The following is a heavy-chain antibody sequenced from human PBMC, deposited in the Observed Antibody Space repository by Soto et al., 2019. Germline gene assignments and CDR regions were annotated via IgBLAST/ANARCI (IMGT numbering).Heavy chain of an antibody. CDR2: MNPNSGNR. Sequence: EASVKVSCKASGYTFTSYDINWVRQATGQGLEWMGWMNPNSGNRGYAQKFQGRVTMTRNTSISTAYMELSSLRSEDTAVYYCARGRTVLRFLEWLDAGDYWGQGTLVTVSS. J-gene: IGHJ4*02. CDR3: ARGRTVLRFLEWLDAGDY. CDR1: GYTFTSYD. V-gene: IGHV1-8*01. D-gene: IGHD3-3*01.